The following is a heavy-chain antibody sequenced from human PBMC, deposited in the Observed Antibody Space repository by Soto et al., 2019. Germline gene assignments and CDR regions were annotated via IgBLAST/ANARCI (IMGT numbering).Heavy chain of an antibody. D-gene: IGHD6-19*01. CDR3: ARHKRIAVAGKKADNFDY. V-gene: IGHV4-39*01. J-gene: IGHJ4*02. CDR1: GGSISSSSYY. CDR2: IYYSGST. Sequence: SETLSLTCTVSGGSISSSSYYWGWIRQPPGKGLEWIGSIYYSGSTYYNPSLKSRVTISVDTSKNQFSLKLSSVTAADTAVYYCARHKRIAVAGKKADNFDYWGQGTLVTVSS.